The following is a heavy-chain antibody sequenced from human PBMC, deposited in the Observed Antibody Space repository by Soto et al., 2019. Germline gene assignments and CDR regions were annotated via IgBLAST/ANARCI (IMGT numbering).Heavy chain of an antibody. CDR2: IYYSGST. J-gene: IGHJ6*02. V-gene: IGHV4-31*03. Sequence: QVQLQESGPGLVKPSQTLSLTCTVSGGSISSGGYSWSWIRHHPGKGLEWIGYIYYSGSTYYNPSLKSRVTISVDTSKNQFSLKLSSVTAADTAVYYCARVCGGDCHYGMDVWGQGTTVTVSS. CDR3: ARVCGGDCHYGMDV. CDR1: GGSISSGGYS. D-gene: IGHD2-21*02.